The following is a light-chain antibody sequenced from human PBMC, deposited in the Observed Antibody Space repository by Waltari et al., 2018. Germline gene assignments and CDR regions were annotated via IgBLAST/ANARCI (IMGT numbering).Light chain of an antibody. CDR2: EDN. V-gene: IGLV1-51*01. CDR1: TPNIGNNY. Sequence: QSVLTQAPSVSAAPGQTVTISCSGTTPNIGNNYVSWYQQLPGAAPKIVIYEDNRRPSGIPDRFSGSKSGASATLGITGLQTGDEADYYCGSWDSSLGIRVLGGGTRLTVL. J-gene: IGLJ3*02. CDR3: GSWDSSLGIRV.